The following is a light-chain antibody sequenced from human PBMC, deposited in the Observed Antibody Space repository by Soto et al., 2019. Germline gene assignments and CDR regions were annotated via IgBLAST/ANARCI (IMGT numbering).Light chain of an antibody. Sequence: QSVLTQSPSASASLGASVKLTCTLSSGHSNYAIAWHQQQPEKGPRYLMKLNIDGSHSKGDGIPDRFSGSNSGAERYLTISSLQSEDESDYYCQTWDTGISVVFGGGTKLTVL. CDR3: QTWDTGISVV. CDR1: SGHSNYA. CDR2: LNIDGSH. V-gene: IGLV4-69*01. J-gene: IGLJ2*01.